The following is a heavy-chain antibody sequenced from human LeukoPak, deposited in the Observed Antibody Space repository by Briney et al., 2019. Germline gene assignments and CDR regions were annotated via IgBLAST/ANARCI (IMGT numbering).Heavy chain of an antibody. V-gene: IGHV1-69*04. CDR1: GGTFSSYA. Sequence: SVKVSCKASGGTFSSYAISWVRQAPGQGLEWMGRIIPILGIANYAQKLQGRVTMTTDTSTSTAYMELRSLRSDDTAVYYCARSRIAAAGTDYWGQGTLVTVSS. D-gene: IGHD6-13*01. J-gene: IGHJ4*02. CDR2: IIPILGIA. CDR3: ARSRIAAAGTDY.